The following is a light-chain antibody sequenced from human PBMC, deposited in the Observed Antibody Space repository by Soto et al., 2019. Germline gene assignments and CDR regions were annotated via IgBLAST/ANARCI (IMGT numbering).Light chain of an antibody. Sequence: EIVWTQSPSALCLSPVYRSSLSCGASQSVSSSYLAWYQQKPGLAPRLLIYDASSRATGIPDRFSGSGSGTDFTLTISSLQPEDIATYYCQQLNSYPQITFGPGPRLEIK. V-gene: IGKV3D-20*01. CDR2: DAS. CDR3: QQLNSYPQIT. CDR1: QSVSSSY. J-gene: IGKJ5*01.